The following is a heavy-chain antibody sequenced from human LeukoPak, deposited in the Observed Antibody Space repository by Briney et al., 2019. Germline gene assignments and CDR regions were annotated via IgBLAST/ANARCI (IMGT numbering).Heavy chain of an antibody. J-gene: IGHJ4*02. Sequence: GGSLRLSCAASGFTFSSYWMHWVRQAPGKGLVWVSRINSDGSSTSYANSVKGRFTISRDNAKNTLYLQMNSLRAEDTAVYYCARGPGGGDYVWGSYRYDYWGQGTLVTVSS. D-gene: IGHD3-16*02. CDR1: GFTFSSYW. CDR2: INSDGSST. CDR3: ARGPGGGDYVWGSYRYDY. V-gene: IGHV3-74*01.